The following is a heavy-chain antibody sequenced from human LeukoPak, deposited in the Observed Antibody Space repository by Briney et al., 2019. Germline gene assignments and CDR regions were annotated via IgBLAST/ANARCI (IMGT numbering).Heavy chain of an antibody. CDR2: IYTSGSS. CDR1: GGSISSGSYY. CDR3: ARDKETYQLLNRQGGFDP. D-gene: IGHD2-2*01. V-gene: IGHV4-61*02. Sequence: SETLSLTCTASGGSISSGSYYWSWIRQPAGKGLEWIGRIYTSGSSNYNPSLKSRVTISVDTSKNQFSLKLSSVTAADTAVYYCARDKETYQLLNRQGGFDPWGQGTLVTVSS. J-gene: IGHJ5*02.